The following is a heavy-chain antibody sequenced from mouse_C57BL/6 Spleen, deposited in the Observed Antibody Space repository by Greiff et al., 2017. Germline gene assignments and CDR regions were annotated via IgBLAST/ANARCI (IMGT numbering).Heavy chain of an antibody. CDR3: ARWGIDAMDY. Sequence: QVQLQQSGAELVKPGASVKISCKASGYAFSSYWMNWVKKRPGKGLEWIGQIYPGDGDTNYNGKFKGKATLTADKSSSTAYMQLSSLTSEDSAVYFCARWGIDAMDYWGQGTSVTVSS. CDR1: GYAFSSYW. J-gene: IGHJ4*01. V-gene: IGHV1-80*01. CDR2: IYPGDGDT.